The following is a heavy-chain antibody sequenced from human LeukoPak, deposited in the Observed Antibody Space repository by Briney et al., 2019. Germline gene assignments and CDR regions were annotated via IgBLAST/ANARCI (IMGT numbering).Heavy chain of an antibody. CDR1: GGSISSYY. Sequence: PSETLSLTCTVSGGSISSYYWSWIRQPPGKGLEWIGYIYYSGSTNYNPSLKSRVTISVDMSKNQFSLKLSSVTAADTAVYYCASTALGYCSSTSCYFRPYIDYWGQGTLVTVSS. CDR3: ASTALGYCSSTSCYFRPYIDY. D-gene: IGHD2-2*01. CDR2: IYYSGST. J-gene: IGHJ4*02. V-gene: IGHV4-59*08.